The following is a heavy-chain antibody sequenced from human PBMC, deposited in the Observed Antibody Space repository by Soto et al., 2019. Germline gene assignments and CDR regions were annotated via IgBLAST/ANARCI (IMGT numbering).Heavy chain of an antibody. V-gene: IGHV4-31*03. CDR1: GGSISSGGYY. CDR3: AREGAAPPGVSVGFDP. D-gene: IGHD6-6*01. Sequence: QVQLQESGPGLVKPSQTLSLTCTVSGGSISSGGYYWSWIRQHPGKGLEWIGYIYYSGSTYYNPSLRSRVTISVDTSKNQFSLKLSSVTAADTAVYYCAREGAAPPGVSVGFDPWGQGTLVTVSS. J-gene: IGHJ5*02. CDR2: IYYSGST.